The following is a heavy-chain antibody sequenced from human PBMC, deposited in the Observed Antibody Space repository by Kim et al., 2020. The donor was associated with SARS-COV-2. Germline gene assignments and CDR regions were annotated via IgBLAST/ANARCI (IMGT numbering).Heavy chain of an antibody. D-gene: IGHD3-10*01. J-gene: IGHJ4*02. CDR3: MRYPGTY. CDR2: IKEDGSEA. Sequence: GGSLRLSFVASGFIIRTYWMTWVRQPPGKGLEWVGNIKEDGSEAYYADSVKGRFTISRDNAKNSLYLQMNSLRAEDTAVYYCMRYPGTYWGQGTLVIVSS. V-gene: IGHV3-7*01. CDR1: GFIIRTYW.